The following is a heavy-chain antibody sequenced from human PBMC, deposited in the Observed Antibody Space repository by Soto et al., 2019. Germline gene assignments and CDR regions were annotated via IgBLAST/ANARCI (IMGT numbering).Heavy chain of an antibody. V-gene: IGHV1-8*01. Sequence: ASVKVSCKASGYTFTNNDLTWVRQATGQGLEWMGWMNPGSGDTGYAQKFQGRVTMTRNISIATAYMGLSSLRSEDTAIYYCTRMASFGSLNWFDPWGQGTLVTVSS. CDR3: TRMASFGSLNWFDP. D-gene: IGHD5-18*01. CDR2: MNPGSGDT. J-gene: IGHJ5*02. CDR1: GYTFTNND.